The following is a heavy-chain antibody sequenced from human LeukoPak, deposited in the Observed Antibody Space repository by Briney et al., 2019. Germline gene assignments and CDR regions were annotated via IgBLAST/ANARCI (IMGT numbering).Heavy chain of an antibody. J-gene: IGHJ6*03. CDR1: GFTFSGSA. CDR3: TRGDDSGSYYGYYYYMDV. CDR2: IRSKANSYAT. V-gene: IGHV3-73*01. Sequence: GGSLRLSCAASGFTFSGSAMHWVRLASGKGLEWVGRIRSKANSYATAYAASVKGRFTISRDDSKNTAYLQMNSLKTEDTAVYYCTRGDDSGSYYGYYYYMDVWGKGTTVTVSS. D-gene: IGHD1-26*01.